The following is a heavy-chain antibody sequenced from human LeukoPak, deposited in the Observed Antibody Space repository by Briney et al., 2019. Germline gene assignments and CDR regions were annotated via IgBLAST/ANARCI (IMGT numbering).Heavy chain of an antibody. CDR2: IRSKANSYAT. Sequence: PGRSLRLSCAASGFTFSGSAMHWVRQASGKGLEWVGRIRSKANSYATAYAASVKGRFTISRDDSKNTAYLQMNSLKTEDTAVYYCTTDQDTAMAQPFDYWGQGTLVTVSS. V-gene: IGHV3-73*01. CDR1: GFTFSGSA. D-gene: IGHD5-18*01. J-gene: IGHJ4*02. CDR3: TTDQDTAMAQPFDY.